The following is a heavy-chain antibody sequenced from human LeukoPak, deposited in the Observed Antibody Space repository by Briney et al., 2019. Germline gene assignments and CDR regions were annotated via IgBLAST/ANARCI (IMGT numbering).Heavy chain of an antibody. J-gene: IGHJ3*02. CDR3: ARQYYYDSSGSPAFDI. CDR1: GYSFTTYW. V-gene: IGHV5-51*01. Sequence: GESLKISCKGSGYSFTTYWIGWVRQMPGKGLEWMGIIYPGDSDTRYSPSFQSQVTISADKSISTAYLQWSSLRASDTAMYYCARQYYYDSSGSPAFDIWGQGTMVTVSS. D-gene: IGHD3-22*01. CDR2: IYPGDSDT.